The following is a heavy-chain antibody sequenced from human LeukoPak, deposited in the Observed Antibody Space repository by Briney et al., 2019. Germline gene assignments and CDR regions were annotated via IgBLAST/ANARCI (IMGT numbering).Heavy chain of an antibody. Sequence: GGSLRLSCAASGFTFSSYAMSWVRQAPGKGLEWVSAISGSGGSTYYADSVKGRFTISRDNSKNTLYLQMNSLRAEDTAVYYCAKDIISRGYSYGYNYWGQGTLVTVSS. CDR1: GFTFSSYA. J-gene: IGHJ4*02. CDR3: AKDIISRGYSYGYNY. D-gene: IGHD5-18*01. V-gene: IGHV3-23*01. CDR2: ISGSGGST.